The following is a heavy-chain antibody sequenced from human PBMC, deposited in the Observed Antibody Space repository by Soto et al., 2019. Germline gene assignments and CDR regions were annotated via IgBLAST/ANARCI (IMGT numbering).Heavy chain of an antibody. CDR3: SIRCTSTSCTNRGEDY. CDR2: ISNSGDAT. J-gene: IGHJ4*02. Sequence: EAQLLESGGDLIQPGGSLRLSCAGSGFTFNNYAMRWVRQPPGKGLDYVSAISNSGDATYYADSVKGRFTISRDDSKNTLYLQMNSLRVEDTAVYYCSIRCTSTSCTNRGEDYWGQGTLVTVSS. D-gene: IGHD2-2*01. V-gene: IGHV3-23*01. CDR1: GFTFNNYA.